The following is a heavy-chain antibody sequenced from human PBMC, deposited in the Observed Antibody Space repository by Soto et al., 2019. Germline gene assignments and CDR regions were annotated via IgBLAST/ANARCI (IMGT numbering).Heavy chain of an antibody. CDR1: GFTFSSYG. V-gene: IGHV3-30*18. J-gene: IGHJ4*02. CDR3: AKDYRLRFLEWLFAFDY. D-gene: IGHD3-3*01. CDR2: ISYDGSNK. Sequence: PGGSLRLSCAASGFTFSSYGMHWVRQAPGKGLEWVAVISYDGSNKYYADSVKGRFTISRDNSKNTLYLQMNSLRAEDAAVYYCAKDYRLRFLEWLFAFDYWGQGTLVTASS.